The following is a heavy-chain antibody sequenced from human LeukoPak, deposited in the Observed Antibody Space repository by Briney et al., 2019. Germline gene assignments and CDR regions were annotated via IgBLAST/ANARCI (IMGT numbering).Heavy chain of an antibody. CDR3: ARAYCSGGSCFNFDY. J-gene: IGHJ4*02. CDR2: ISSSGSTI. CDR1: GFTFSSYE. Sequence: GGSLRLSCAASGFTFSSYEMNWVRQAPGKGLEWVSYISSSGSTIYYADSVKGRFTISRDKAKNSLYLQMNSLRAEDTAVYYCARAYCSGGSCFNFDYWGQGTLVTVSS. V-gene: IGHV3-48*03. D-gene: IGHD2-15*01.